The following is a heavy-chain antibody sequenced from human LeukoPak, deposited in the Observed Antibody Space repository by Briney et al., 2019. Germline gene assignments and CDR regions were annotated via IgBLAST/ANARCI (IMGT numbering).Heavy chain of an antibody. Sequence: SETLSLTCVVSGGSVSGYYWGWIRQPPGRGLEWIGSIYYSGSTYYNPSLKSRVTISVDTSKNQFSLKLSSVTAADTAVYYCASPRGIAAAGTGSIDYWGQGTLVTVSS. CDR2: IYYSGST. D-gene: IGHD6-13*01. CDR1: GGSVSGYY. V-gene: IGHV4-59*05. CDR3: ASPRGIAAAGTGSIDY. J-gene: IGHJ4*02.